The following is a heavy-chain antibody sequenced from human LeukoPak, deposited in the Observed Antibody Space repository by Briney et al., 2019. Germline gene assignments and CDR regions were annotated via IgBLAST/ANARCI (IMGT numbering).Heavy chain of an antibody. V-gene: IGHV4-34*01. CDR2: INHSGST. CDR3: ARGRFDP. CDR1: GGSFSGYY. J-gene: IGHJ5*02. Sequence: SETLSLTCAVYGGSFSGYYWSWIRQPPGKGLEWIGEINHSGSTNYNPSLKSRITISVDTSKNQFSLKLSSVTAADTAVYYCARGRFDPWGQGTLVTVSS.